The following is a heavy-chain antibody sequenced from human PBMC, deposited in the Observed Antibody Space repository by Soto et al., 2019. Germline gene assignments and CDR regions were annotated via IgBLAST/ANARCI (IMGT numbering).Heavy chain of an antibody. CDR1: NGSINSYY. V-gene: IGHV4-59*01. CDR2: IYHSGST. D-gene: IGHD5-18*01. CDR3: ARERGTFSYGQIDY. J-gene: IGHJ4*01. Sequence: SETLSLTCTFSNGSINSYYWSLVRQPPGKGLEWIGYIYHSGSTNYNPSLKSRVTISVDTSKNQFSLRLSSVTSADTAVYYCARERGTFSYGQIDYWGQGTLVTVSS.